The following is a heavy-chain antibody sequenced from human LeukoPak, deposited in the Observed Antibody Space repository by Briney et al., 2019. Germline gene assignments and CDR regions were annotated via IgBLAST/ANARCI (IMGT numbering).Heavy chain of an antibody. CDR3: PTATVTTLFDS. CDR2: KTDGGTT. Sequence: GGSLRLSCAASGFTLSNAWMSWVRQAPGKGLEWVGRKTDGGTTDYAAPVKGRFTISRDNSKNTMYLQMNGLKTEDTAVYYCPTATVTTLFDSWGQGTLVTVSS. D-gene: IGHD4-17*01. V-gene: IGHV3-15*01. J-gene: IGHJ4*02. CDR1: GFTLSNAW.